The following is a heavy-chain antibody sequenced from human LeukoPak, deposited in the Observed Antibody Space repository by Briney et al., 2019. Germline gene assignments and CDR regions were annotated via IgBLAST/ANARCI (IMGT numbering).Heavy chain of an antibody. J-gene: IGHJ4*02. CDR2: INLDGSQK. CDR1: GFSFSNYW. V-gene: IGHV3-7*01. CDR3: ARKRPNYFDY. Sequence: GGSLRLSCAASGFSFSNYWMAWVRQGPGKGAEWVATINLDGSQKYYVDSVKGRFTISRDNAENSLYLQMNSLRAEDTALYYCARKRPNYFDYWGQGTLVTVSS.